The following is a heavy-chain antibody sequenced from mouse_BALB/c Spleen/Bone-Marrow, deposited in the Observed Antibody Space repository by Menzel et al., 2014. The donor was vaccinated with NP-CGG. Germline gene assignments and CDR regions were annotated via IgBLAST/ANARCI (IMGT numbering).Heavy chain of an antibody. CDR2: IDPANGNT. CDR1: GFNIKDTY. V-gene: IGHV14-3*02. D-gene: IGHD1-1*01. Sequence: VQLQQPGAELVKPGASVKLSCTASGFNIKDTYMHWVKQRPEQGLEWIGRIDPANGNTKYDPKFQGRATVTADTSSSTAYLQLSSLTSGDTAVYYCARYYYRTMDYWGQGTSVTVSS. J-gene: IGHJ4*01. CDR3: ARYYYRTMDY.